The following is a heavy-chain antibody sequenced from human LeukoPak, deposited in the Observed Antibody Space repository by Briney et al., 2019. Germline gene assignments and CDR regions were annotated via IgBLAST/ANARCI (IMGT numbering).Heavy chain of an antibody. Sequence: ASVKVSCKASGYTFTGYYMHWVRQAPGQGLEWMGWINPNTGGTYYAQKFQGRVTWTRDTSITTAYMEPSRLRSDDTAVYFCAREGMDYGGNSVFVLWGQGTLVTVSS. CDR1: GYTFTGYY. CDR3: AREGMDYGGNSVFVL. V-gene: IGHV1-2*02. D-gene: IGHD4-23*01. CDR2: INPNTGGT. J-gene: IGHJ4*02.